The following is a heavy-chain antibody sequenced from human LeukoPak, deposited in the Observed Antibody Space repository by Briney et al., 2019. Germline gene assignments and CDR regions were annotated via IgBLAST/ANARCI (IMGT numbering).Heavy chain of an antibody. CDR3: ARDRVRGNSNPFFDY. CDR1: GGSVSSGTYY. Sequence: SETLSLTCTVSGGSVSSGTYYWSWIRQPPGKGLEWIGYIYYSGTTNYNPSLKSRVTISVDTSKNQFSLKLSSVTAADTAVYYCARDRVRGNSNPFFDYWGQGTLVTVSS. V-gene: IGHV4-61*01. D-gene: IGHD4-11*01. CDR2: IYYSGTT. J-gene: IGHJ4*02.